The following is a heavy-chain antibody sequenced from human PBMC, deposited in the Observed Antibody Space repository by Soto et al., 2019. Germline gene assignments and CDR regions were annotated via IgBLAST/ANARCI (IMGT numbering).Heavy chain of an antibody. Sequence: PGESLKISCKGSGYTFTDYWIGWVRQLPGKGLEWMGIIYPGDSDTRYSPSFQGPVTITVDKSTNTAYLQWNTLRASDTAMYYCARQISDSDTRPNFQYYFDSWGHGTPVTVSS. CDR2: IYPGDSDT. D-gene: IGHD6-6*01. V-gene: IGHV5-51*01. J-gene: IGHJ4*01. CDR3: ARQISDSDTRPNFQYYFDS. CDR1: GYTFTDYW.